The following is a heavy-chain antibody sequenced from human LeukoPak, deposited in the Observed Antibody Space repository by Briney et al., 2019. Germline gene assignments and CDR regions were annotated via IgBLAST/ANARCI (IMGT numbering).Heavy chain of an antibody. J-gene: IGHJ4*02. D-gene: IGHD3-16*02. V-gene: IGHV3-23*01. CDR2: ISGSGENT. CDR1: GFTFSSYA. CDR3: AKTVSGSYSYQGGDY. Sequence: GESLKISCAASGFTFSSYAMSWVRQAPGKGLEWVSAISGSGENTNYADSVKGRFTMSRDNSRNMLYLQMNSLRDEDTAKYYRAKTVSGSYSYQGGDYWGQGTLVTVSS.